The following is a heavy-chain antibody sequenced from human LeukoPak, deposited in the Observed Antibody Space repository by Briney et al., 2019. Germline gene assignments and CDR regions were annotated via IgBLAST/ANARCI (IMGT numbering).Heavy chain of an antibody. D-gene: IGHD3-16*01. Sequence: PSETLTLTCTVSGGSISSYYWSWIRQPAGKGLEWIGYVYYSGSTNYNPSLKSRVTISVDTSKNQFSLKLSSLTAADTAVYYCAREGRGNYWYFDLWGRGTLVTVSS. CDR2: VYYSGST. V-gene: IGHV4-59*01. CDR3: AREGRGNYWYFDL. J-gene: IGHJ2*01. CDR1: GGSISSYY.